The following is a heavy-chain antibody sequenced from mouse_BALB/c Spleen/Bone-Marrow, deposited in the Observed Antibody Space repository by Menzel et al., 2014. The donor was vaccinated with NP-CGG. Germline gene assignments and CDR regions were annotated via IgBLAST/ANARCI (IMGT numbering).Heavy chain of an antibody. CDR3: ASYYYGSSLFAY. J-gene: IGHJ3*01. V-gene: IGHV14-3*02. CDR1: GFNIKDTY. CDR2: IDPANGNT. D-gene: IGHD1-1*01. Sequence: EVQLVESGAELVKPGASVKLSCTASGFNIKDTYMHWVKQRPEQGLEWIGRIDPANGNTKYDPKFQGKATITADTSSNTAYLQLSSLTSEDTAVYYCASYYYGSSLFAYWGQGTLVTVSA.